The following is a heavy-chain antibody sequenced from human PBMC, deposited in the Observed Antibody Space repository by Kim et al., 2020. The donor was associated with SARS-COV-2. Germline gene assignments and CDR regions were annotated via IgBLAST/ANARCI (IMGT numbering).Heavy chain of an antibody. V-gene: IGHV3-49*03. J-gene: IGHJ1*01. CDR3: TRVVGIGGIKFFQP. D-gene: IGHD3-16*01. Sequence: GGSLRLSCTASGFTFGDYGMSWFRQAPGKGLEWVGFIRNKRNGATTEYAASVKGRFTISRDDSKSIAYLQMNSLETEDTAVYYCTRVVGIGGIKFFQPWGQGTLVTVSS. CDR2: IRNKRNGATT. CDR1: GFTFGDYG.